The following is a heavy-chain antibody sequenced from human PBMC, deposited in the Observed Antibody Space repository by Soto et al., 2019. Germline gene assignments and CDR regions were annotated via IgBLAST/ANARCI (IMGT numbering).Heavy chain of an antibody. Sequence: GGSLRLSCAASGFTFSSYWMSWVRQAPGKGLEWVANIKQDGSEKYYVDSVKGRFTISRDNAKNSLYLQMNSLRAEDTAVYYCARLKFTGSYYRYDYWGQGTLVTVSS. V-gene: IGHV3-7*03. CDR3: ARLKFTGSYYRYDY. CDR2: IKQDGSEK. CDR1: GFTFSSYW. D-gene: IGHD3-10*01. J-gene: IGHJ4*02.